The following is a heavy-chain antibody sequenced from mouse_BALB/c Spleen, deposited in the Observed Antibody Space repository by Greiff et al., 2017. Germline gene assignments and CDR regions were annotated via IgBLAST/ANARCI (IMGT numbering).Heavy chain of an antibody. D-gene: IGHD2-1*01. CDR3: ASGPYYGNYVWFAY. J-gene: IGHJ3*01. CDR2: INPSTGYT. CDR1: GYTFTSYW. V-gene: IGHV1-7*01. Sequence: QVQLKESGAELAKPGASVKMSCKASGYTFTSYWMHWVKQRPGQGLEWIGYINPSTGYTEYNQKFKDKATLTADKSSSTAYMQLSSLTSEDSAVYYCASGPYYGNYVWFAYWGQGTLVTVSA.